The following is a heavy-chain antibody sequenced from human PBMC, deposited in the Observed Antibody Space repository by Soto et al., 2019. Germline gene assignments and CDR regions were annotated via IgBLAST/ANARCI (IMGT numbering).Heavy chain of an antibody. D-gene: IGHD4-4*01. CDR1: GFTFSSYS. CDR2: ISVIGDYT. J-gene: IGHJ6*02. Sequence: GGSLRLSCEGSGFTFSSYSINWVRQAPGKGLEWVSSISVIGDYTFYADSVKGRFTISRDNAKNSLFLQMDSLRAEDTAVYFCARDSKNRQDGMDVWGQGTTVTV. CDR3: ARDSKNRQDGMDV. V-gene: IGHV3-21*01.